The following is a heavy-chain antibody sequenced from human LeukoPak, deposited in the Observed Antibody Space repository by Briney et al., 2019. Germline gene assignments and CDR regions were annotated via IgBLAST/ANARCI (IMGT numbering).Heavy chain of an antibody. CDR2: IYYSGST. V-gene: IGHV4-39*01. Sequence: SETLSLTCTVSGGSISSSSYYWGWIRQPPGKGLEWIGSIYYSGSTYYNPSLKSRVTISVDTSKNQFSLQLNSVTPEDTAVYYCARGIAVAGTTANFDYWGQGTLVTVSS. D-gene: IGHD6-19*01. CDR3: ARGIAVAGTTANFDY. CDR1: GGSISSSSYY. J-gene: IGHJ4*02.